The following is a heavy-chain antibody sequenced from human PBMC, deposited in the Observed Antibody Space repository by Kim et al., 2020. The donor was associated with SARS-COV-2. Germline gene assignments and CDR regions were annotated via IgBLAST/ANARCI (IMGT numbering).Heavy chain of an antibody. V-gene: IGHV4-59*01. J-gene: IGHJ4*02. CDR3: ARDSLADYDSSGYVD. CDR1: GDSISSYY. CDR2: IYYSGTT. Sequence: SETLSLTCSVSGDSISSYYWNWIRQPPGKGLEWVGYIYYSGTTSYNPSLKSRLTISIDTSKNQFSLNPRSVTAADTAVYYCARDSLADYDSSGYVDWGQGTQVTVSS. D-gene: IGHD3-22*01.